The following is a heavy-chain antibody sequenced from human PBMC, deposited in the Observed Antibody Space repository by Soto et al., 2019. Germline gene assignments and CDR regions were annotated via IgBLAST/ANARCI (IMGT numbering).Heavy chain of an antibody. CDR1: GFSFSSLA. V-gene: IGHV3-23*01. Sequence: GGSLRLSCAASGFSFSSLAMSWVRQAPGKGLEWVSSISDRGVDTLYADSVKGRFTISRDNSRNTLYLQVNSLRAEDTAVYYCAKDQTDVTLFDYWGQGTLVTVSS. CDR3: AKDQTDVTLFDY. CDR2: ISDRGVDT. D-gene: IGHD2-21*02. J-gene: IGHJ4*02.